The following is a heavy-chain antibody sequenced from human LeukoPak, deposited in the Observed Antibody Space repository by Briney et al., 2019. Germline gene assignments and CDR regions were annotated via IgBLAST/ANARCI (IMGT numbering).Heavy chain of an antibody. Sequence: PGGSLRLSCAASGFTFDDYGMNWVRQAPGKGLEWVAVISCNGGSTDYADSVKGRFTISRDNAKNTLYLQMSSLRAEDTALYYCARERSYGAFASWGQGTLVTVSS. CDR1: GFTFDDYG. J-gene: IGHJ4*02. CDR2: ISCNGGST. V-gene: IGHV3-20*04. D-gene: IGHD4-17*01. CDR3: ARERSYGAFAS.